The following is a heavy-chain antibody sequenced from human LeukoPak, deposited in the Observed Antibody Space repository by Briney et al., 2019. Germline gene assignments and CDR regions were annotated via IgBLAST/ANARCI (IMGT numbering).Heavy chain of an antibody. CDR1: GYTFTGYF. Sequence: GAPVKVSCKASGYTFTGYFMHWVRQAPGQGLEWMGWINPNSGVTNYAQMFQGRVTLTRDTSISTAYMDLSRLRSDDTALYYCTRGAIAVAVDAFDIWGQGTMVTVSS. J-gene: IGHJ3*02. CDR3: TRGAIAVAVDAFDI. D-gene: IGHD6-19*01. CDR2: INPNSGVT. V-gene: IGHV1-2*02.